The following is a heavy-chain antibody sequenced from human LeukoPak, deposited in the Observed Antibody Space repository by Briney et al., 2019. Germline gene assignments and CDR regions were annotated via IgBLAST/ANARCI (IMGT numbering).Heavy chain of an antibody. CDR1: GGSFSGYY. CDR3: ARRKYYYGSGSYSPLGGYYFDY. CDR2: INHSGST. Sequence: SETLSLTCAVYGGSFSGYYWSWIRQPPGKGLEWIGEINHSGSTDYNASLKSRVTMSVDTSKNQLSLKVISVTAADTAVYYCARRKYYYGSGSYSPLGGYYFDYWGQGTLVTVSS. J-gene: IGHJ4*02. V-gene: IGHV4-34*01. D-gene: IGHD3-10*01.